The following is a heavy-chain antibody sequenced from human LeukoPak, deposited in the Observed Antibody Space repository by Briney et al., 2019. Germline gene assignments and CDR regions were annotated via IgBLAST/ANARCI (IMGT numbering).Heavy chain of an antibody. Sequence: PGGSLRLSCAASGFTFSNFGMHWVRQAPGKGLEWVAFLRYDGSDTYYTDSVKGRFTISRDSSKNTLYLQMNSLRAEDTAVFYCAKGRSGYNYDIDYWGQGTLVTVSS. J-gene: IGHJ4*02. V-gene: IGHV3-30*02. CDR1: GFTFSNFG. CDR2: LRYDGSDT. D-gene: IGHD5-18*01. CDR3: AKGRSGYNYDIDY.